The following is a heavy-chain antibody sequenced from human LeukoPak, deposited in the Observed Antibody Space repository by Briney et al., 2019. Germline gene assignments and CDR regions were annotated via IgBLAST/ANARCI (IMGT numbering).Heavy chain of an antibody. J-gene: IGHJ5*02. CDR3: ARDLDGYDSSQSQP. CDR1: GGTFSSYT. D-gene: IGHD3-22*01. V-gene: IGHV1-2*02. CDR2: INPNSGGT. Sequence: ASVKVSCKASGGTFSSYTISWVRQAPGQGLEWMGWINPNSGGTNYAQKFQGRVTMTRDTSISTAYMELSRLRSDDTAVYYCARDLDGYDSSQSQPWGQGTLVTVSS.